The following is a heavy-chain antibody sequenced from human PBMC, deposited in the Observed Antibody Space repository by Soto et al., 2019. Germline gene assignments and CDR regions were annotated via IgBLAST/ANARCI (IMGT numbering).Heavy chain of an antibody. V-gene: IGHV1-3*05. CDR3: ARGVSGSSSWVN. CDR1: GYTFTSYA. CDR2: INAGNGNT. D-gene: IGHD6-13*01. Sequence: QVQLVQSGAEEKKPGASVKVSCKASGYTFTSYAMHWVRQAPGQRLEWMGWINAGNGNTKYSQKFQGRVTITRDTSASTDYMELSRLRAEDTAVYYCARGVSGSSSWVNWGQGTLVTVS. J-gene: IGHJ4*02.